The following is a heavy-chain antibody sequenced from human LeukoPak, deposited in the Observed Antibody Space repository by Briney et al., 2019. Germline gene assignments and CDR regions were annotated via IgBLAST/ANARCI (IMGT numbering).Heavy chain of an antibody. V-gene: IGHV4-59*01. CDR3: ARMVSMVRGWTYYMDV. Sequence: SETLSLTCTVSGGSISSYYWSWIRQPPGKGLEWIGYIYYSGSTNYNPSLKSRVTMSVDTYKNQFSLKLSSVTAADTAVYYCARMVSMVRGWTYYMDVWGKGTTVTISS. CDR1: GGSISSYY. D-gene: IGHD3-10*01. CDR2: IYYSGST. J-gene: IGHJ6*03.